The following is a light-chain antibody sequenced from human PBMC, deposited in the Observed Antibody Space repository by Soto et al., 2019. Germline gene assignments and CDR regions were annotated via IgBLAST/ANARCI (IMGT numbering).Light chain of an antibody. Sequence: QAGLTEPRLVSLSLGQAVTISCTGTSGDVAAYKYVSWYQQHPGKAPRRMIYDVSQRPSGVPDRFSGSKSGNTASLTISGLLAEDDADYYCSSFVGSLYVLGAGTKVTAL. CDR3: SSFVGSLYV. CDR2: DVS. V-gene: IGLV2-11*01. CDR1: SGDVAAYKY. J-gene: IGLJ1*01.